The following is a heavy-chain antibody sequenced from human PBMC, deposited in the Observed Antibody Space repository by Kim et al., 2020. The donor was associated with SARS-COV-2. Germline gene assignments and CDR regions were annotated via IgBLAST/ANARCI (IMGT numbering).Heavy chain of an antibody. CDR1: GGSISSSGYY. D-gene: IGHD3-10*01. Sequence: SETLSLTCTVSGGSISSSGYYWGWIRQPPGKGLEWIGSMYYSGNTYYNPSLKSRVTISVDTSKNQLSLNLSSVTAADTAIYYCARREVAGSGNFEYWGQGTLVTVSS. CDR3: ARREVAGSGNFEY. CDR2: MYYSGNT. J-gene: IGHJ4*02. V-gene: IGHV4-39*01.